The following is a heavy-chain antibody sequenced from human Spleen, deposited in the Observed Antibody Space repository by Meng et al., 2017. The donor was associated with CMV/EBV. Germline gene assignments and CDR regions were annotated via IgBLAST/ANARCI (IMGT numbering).Heavy chain of an antibody. D-gene: IGHD1-26*01. Sequence: GESLKISCAASGFSVSSNDMSWVRQAPGKGLEWVSVIYSGGTTYYADSVKGRITISRHNSRNTLNLQMNILRAEDTAVYYCARYRHYGMGVWGQGTTVTVSS. CDR1: GFSVSSND. CDR3: ARYRHYGMGV. V-gene: IGHV3-53*01. J-gene: IGHJ6*02. CDR2: IYSGGTT.